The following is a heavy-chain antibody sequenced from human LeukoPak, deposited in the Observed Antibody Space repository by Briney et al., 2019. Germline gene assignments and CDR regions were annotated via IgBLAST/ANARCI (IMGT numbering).Heavy chain of an antibody. Sequence: SVKVSCKASGGTFSSYAISWVRQAPGQGLEWMGRIIPIFGIANYVQKFQGRVTITADKSTSTAYMELSSLRSEDTAVYYCARERMAWISPTRDHYYYYGMDVWGQGTTVTVSS. CDR1: GGTFSSYA. CDR3: ARERMAWISPTRDHYYYYGMDV. V-gene: IGHV1-69*04. CDR2: IIPIFGIA. D-gene: IGHD5-12*01. J-gene: IGHJ6*02.